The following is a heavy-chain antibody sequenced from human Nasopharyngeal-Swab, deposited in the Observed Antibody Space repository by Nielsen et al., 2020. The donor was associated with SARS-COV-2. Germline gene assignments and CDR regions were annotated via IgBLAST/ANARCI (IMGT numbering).Heavy chain of an antibody. V-gene: IGHV1-2*06. D-gene: IGHD3-3*01. CDR3: TRDRGSGYFDS. Sequence: ASVKVSCKTSGYTFIGYYIHWVRQAPGQGLEWIGRFNPNSGGTNYAQELQGRVTMTGDTSISTAYMELSRVRADDTAMYYCTRDRGSGYFDSWGQGTLVIVSS. CDR2: FNPNSGGT. CDR1: GYTFIGYY. J-gene: IGHJ4*02.